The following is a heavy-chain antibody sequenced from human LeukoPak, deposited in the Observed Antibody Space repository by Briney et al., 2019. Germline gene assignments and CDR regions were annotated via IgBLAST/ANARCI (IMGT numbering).Heavy chain of an antibody. Sequence: GGSLRLSCAGSGFTFSSYSMNWVRQAPGKGMKWVSSISSSSSYIYYADSVKGRFTISRDNAKNSLYLQMNSLRAEDTAVYYCARFYCSSTSCFAFDIWGQGTMVTVSS. CDR2: ISSSSSYI. J-gene: IGHJ3*02. D-gene: IGHD2-2*01. CDR1: GFTFSSYS. CDR3: ARFYCSSTSCFAFDI. V-gene: IGHV3-21*01.